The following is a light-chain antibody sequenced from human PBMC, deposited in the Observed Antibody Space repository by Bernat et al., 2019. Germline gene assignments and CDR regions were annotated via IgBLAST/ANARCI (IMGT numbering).Light chain of an antibody. CDR3: NQYGTLPYT. CDR2: GAS. V-gene: IGKV3-20*01. CDR1: QSVRSSY. J-gene: IGKJ3*01. Sequence: EIVLTQSPGTLSLSPGERATLSCRASQSVRSSYLAWYQRRPGQAPRLLIYGASSRATGIPDRFSGSGSGTDFILTISRLEPEDFAVYYCNQYGTLPYTFGPGTEVDIK.